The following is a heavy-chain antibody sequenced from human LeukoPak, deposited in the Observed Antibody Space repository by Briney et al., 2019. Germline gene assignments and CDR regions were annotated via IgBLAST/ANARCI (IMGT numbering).Heavy chain of an antibody. D-gene: IGHD2-2*01. J-gene: IGHJ6*02. CDR2: INPNSGGT. V-gene: IGHV1-2*02. CDR3: ARDARNIVVVPAAMHRYYYYGMDV. Sequence: ASVKVSGKASGYTFTGYYMHWVRQAPGQGLEWMGWINPNSGGTNYAQKFQGRVTMTRDTSISTAYMELSRLRSDDTAVYYCARDARNIVVVPAAMHRYYYYGMDVWGQGTTVTVSS. CDR1: GYTFTGYY.